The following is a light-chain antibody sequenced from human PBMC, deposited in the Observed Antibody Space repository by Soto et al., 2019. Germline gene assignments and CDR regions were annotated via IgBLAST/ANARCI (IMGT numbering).Light chain of an antibody. J-gene: IGLJ1*01. Sequence: QSVLTQPASGSGSPGQSITISCTGTSSDVGSYNLVSWYQQYPGKAPKLMIYEVSKRPSGVSNRFSGSKSGNTASLTISGLQAEDEADYYCCSSAGSSTLKVFGTGTKVTVL. CDR2: EVS. V-gene: IGLV2-23*02. CDR1: SSDVGSYNL. CDR3: CSSAGSSTLKV.